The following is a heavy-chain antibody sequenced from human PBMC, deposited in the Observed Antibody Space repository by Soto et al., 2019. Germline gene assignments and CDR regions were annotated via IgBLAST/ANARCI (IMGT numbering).Heavy chain of an antibody. V-gene: IGHV3-74*01. CDR1: GFTFSSYW. J-gene: IGHJ4*02. Sequence: EVQLVESGGGLVQPGGSLRLSCAASGFTFSSYWMHWVRQAPGKGLVWVSRINSDGSSTSYADSVKGRFTISRDNAKNTLYLQMNSLRAEDTAVYYCAKGQNSGTYRFYFDYWGQGALVTVSS. CDR2: INSDGSST. CDR3: AKGQNSGTYRFYFDY. D-gene: IGHD1-26*01.